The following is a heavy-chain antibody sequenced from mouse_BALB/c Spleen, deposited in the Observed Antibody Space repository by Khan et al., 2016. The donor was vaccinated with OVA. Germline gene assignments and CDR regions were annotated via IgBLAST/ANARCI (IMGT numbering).Heavy chain of an antibody. CDR2: IHYSGST. D-gene: IGHD3-1*01. CDR3: EKWQLGRFAY. Sequence: EVQLLESGPDLVKPSQSLSLTCTVTGYSITSGYSWHWIRQFPGNKLEWMGYIHYSGSTNYNPSLKSRISITRDTSKNQFFLQLNATATDYTATKCLEKWQLGRFAYWGQGTLVTVSA. CDR1: GYSITSGYS. V-gene: IGHV3-1*02. J-gene: IGHJ3*01.